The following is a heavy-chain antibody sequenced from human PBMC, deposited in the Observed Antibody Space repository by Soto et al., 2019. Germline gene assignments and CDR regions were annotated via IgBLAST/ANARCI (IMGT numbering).Heavy chain of an antibody. CDR2: IYYSGST. CDR1: GGSISSYY. CDR3: ARDRLYYVSSGYYRPDAFDI. J-gene: IGHJ3*02. Sequence: QVQLQESGPGLVKPSETLSLTCTVSGGSISSYYWSWIRQPPGKGLEWIGYIYYSGSTNYNPSLKGRVTISVDTSKNQFSLKLSSVTAADTAVYYCARDRLYYVSSGYYRPDAFDIWGQGTMVTVSS. V-gene: IGHV4-59*01. D-gene: IGHD3-22*01.